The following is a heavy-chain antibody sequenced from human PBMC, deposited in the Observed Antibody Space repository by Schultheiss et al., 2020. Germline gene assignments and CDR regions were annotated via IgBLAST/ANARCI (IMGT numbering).Heavy chain of an antibody. CDR2: ISGSGGST. CDR3: AKGYSSGWYDYFDY. V-gene: IGHV3-23*01. Sequence: GESLKISCAASGFTFSSYAMSWVRQAPGKGLEWVSAISGSGGSTYYADSVKGRFTISRDNSKNTLYLQMNSLRAEDTAVYYCAKGYSSGWYDYFDYWGQGTLVTVSS. CDR1: GFTFSSYA. J-gene: IGHJ4*02. D-gene: IGHD6-19*01.